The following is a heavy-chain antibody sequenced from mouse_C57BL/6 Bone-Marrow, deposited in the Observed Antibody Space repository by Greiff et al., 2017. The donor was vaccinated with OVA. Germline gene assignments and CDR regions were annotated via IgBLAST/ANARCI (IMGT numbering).Heavy chain of an antibody. J-gene: IGHJ4*01. CDR3: VRTAQATGAMDY. Sequence: EVQLVESGGGLVQPKGSLKLSCAASGFSFNTYAMNWVRQAPGKGLEWVARIRSKSNNYATYYADSVKDRFTISRDDSESMLYLQMNNLKTEDTAMYYCVRTAQATGAMDYWGQGTSVTVSS. D-gene: IGHD3-2*02. CDR1: GFSFNTYA. V-gene: IGHV10-1*01. CDR2: IRSKSNNYAT.